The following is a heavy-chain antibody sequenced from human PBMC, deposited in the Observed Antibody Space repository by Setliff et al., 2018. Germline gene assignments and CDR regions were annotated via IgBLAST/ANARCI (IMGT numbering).Heavy chain of an antibody. D-gene: IGHD6-13*01. J-gene: IGHJ4*02. Sequence: GGSLRLSCAASGFTFSGYGIHWVRQAPGKGLEWVAFIRPDGSNKYYADFVKGRFTISRDDSKKTLYLQMNSLRAEDTAVYYCAKRGDGSSWLEYWGQGTLVTVSS. CDR1: GFTFSGYG. V-gene: IGHV3-30*02. CDR2: IRPDGSNK. CDR3: AKRGDGSSWLEY.